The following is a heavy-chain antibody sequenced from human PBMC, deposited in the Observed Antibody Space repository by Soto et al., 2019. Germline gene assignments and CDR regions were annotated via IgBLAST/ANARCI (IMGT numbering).Heavy chain of an antibody. Sequence: ASVKVSCKASGYTFTSYGISWVRQAPGQGLEWMGWISAYNGNTNYAQKLQGRVTMTTDTSTSTAYMELRSLRSDDTAVYYCARDPLVQLERRTVDYYYGMDVWAKGPRSPSP. D-gene: IGHD1-1*01. J-gene: IGHJ6*02. CDR1: GYTFTSYG. CDR3: ARDPLVQLERRTVDYYYGMDV. V-gene: IGHV1-18*01. CDR2: ISAYNGNT.